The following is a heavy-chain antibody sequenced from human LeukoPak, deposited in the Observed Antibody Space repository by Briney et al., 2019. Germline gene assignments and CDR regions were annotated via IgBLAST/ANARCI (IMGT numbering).Heavy chain of an antibody. V-gene: IGHV3-66*02. CDR1: GFTVSSNY. Sequence: GGSLRLSCAASGFTVSSNYMSWVRQAPGKGLEWVSVIYSGGSTYYADSVKGRFTISRDNSKNTLYLQMNSLRAEDTAVYYCAKEGVALSKDIWGQGTMVTVSS. J-gene: IGHJ3*02. CDR2: IYSGGST. D-gene: IGHD2-15*01. CDR3: AKEGVALSKDI.